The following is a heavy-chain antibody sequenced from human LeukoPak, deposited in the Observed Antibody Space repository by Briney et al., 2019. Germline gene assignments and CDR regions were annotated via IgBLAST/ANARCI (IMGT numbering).Heavy chain of an antibody. CDR1: GFTFSSYA. V-gene: IGHV3-23*01. D-gene: IGHD3-9*01. J-gene: IGHJ4*02. Sequence: GGSPRLSCAASGFTFSSYAMSWVRQAPGKGLEWVSAISGSGGSTYYADSVKGRFTISRDNSKNTLYLQMNSLRAEDTAVYYCAKGDGGGGWNYDILTGHYYFDYWGQGTLVTVSS. CDR3: AKGDGGGGWNYDILTGHYYFDY. CDR2: ISGSGGST.